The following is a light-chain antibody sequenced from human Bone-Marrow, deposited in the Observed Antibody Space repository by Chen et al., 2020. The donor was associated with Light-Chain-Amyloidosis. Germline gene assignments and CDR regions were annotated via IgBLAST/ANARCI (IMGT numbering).Light chain of an antibody. J-gene: IGLJ1*01. CDR2: EVT. Sequence: QSALTQPASGSGSPGQSITISCTGTRSDVGGDNHVSWYQQHPDKAPKLMIYEVTNRPSWVPDRFSGSKSDNMASLTISGLQTEDEADYFCSSYTITNTLVFGSGTRVTVL. CDR3: SSYTITNTLV. CDR1: RSDVGGDNH. V-gene: IGLV2-14*01.